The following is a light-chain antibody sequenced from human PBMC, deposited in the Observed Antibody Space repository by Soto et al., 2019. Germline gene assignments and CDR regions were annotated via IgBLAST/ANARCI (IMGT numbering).Light chain of an antibody. CDR1: QDIDRR. V-gene: IGKV1-12*01. J-gene: IGKJ1*01. CDR2: AAS. CDR3: LQVYSFPRT. Sequence: DIQMTQSPSSVSASIGDRVTITCRASQDIDRRLAWFQQKPGKAPKYLIQAASSLQGGVPSTFSGSGSGTDFTLTINTLHPEDFATYYCLQVYSFPRTFGQGTKVEIK.